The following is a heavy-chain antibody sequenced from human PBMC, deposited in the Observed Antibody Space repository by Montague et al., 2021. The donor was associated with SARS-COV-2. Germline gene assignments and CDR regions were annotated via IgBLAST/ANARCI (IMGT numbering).Heavy chain of an antibody. D-gene: IGHD3-22*01. CDR1: GFTFSTYT. V-gene: IGHV3-21*01. CDR3: TRDAFTMIIDAFNI. J-gene: IGHJ3*02. CDR2: ITASSIYI. Sequence: SLRLSCAASGFTFSTYTMNWVRQAPGQGLEWVSSITASSIYIYYAESVKGRFTISRDNAKNSLYLQMNSLRAEDTAVYYCTRDAFTMIIDAFNIWGQGTKVTVSS.